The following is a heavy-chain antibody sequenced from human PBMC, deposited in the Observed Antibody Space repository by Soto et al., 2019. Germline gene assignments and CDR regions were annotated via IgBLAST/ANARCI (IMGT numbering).Heavy chain of an antibody. D-gene: IGHD1-26*01. CDR1: GFTFSNYA. CDR3: AKVSLGATTITDYYYYGLDV. J-gene: IGHJ6*02. Sequence: EVQLLESGGGLVQPGGSLRLSCAASGFTFSNYAMSWVRQAPGEGLEWVSGISGSGGSTYYADSVKGRFTISRDNSKNTLYLQMNSLRAEDTAVYYCAKVSLGATTITDYYYYGLDVWGQGTTVTVSS. V-gene: IGHV3-23*01. CDR2: ISGSGGST.